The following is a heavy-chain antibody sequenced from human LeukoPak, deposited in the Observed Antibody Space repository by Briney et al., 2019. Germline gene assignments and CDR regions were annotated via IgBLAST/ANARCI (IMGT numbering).Heavy chain of an antibody. Sequence: ASVKVSCKASGYTFTSYDINWVRQATGQGLEWMGWMNPNSGNTGYAQKFQGRVTITRNTSISTAYMELSSLRSDDTAVYYCARGYCSSTSCYRYYYYYMDVWGKGTTVTVSS. D-gene: IGHD2-2*01. J-gene: IGHJ6*03. CDR2: MNPNSGNT. CDR1: GYTFTSYD. V-gene: IGHV1-8*03. CDR3: ARGYCSSTSCYRYYYYYMDV.